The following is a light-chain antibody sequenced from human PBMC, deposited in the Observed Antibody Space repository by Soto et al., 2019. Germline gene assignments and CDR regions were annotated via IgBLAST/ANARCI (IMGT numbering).Light chain of an antibody. CDR3: QQSYSTPLMYT. J-gene: IGKJ2*01. CDR2: AAS. CDR1: RSISSY. V-gene: IGKV1-39*01. Sequence: DIQMTQSPSSLSASVGDRVTITCRASRSISSYLNWYQQKPGKAPKLLIYAASSLQSGVPSRFSGSGSGTDFTLTISSLQPEDFATYYCQQSYSTPLMYTFGQGTKVDIK.